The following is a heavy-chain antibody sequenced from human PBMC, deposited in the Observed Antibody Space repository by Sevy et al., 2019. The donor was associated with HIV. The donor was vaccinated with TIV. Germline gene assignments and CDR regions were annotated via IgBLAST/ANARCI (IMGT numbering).Heavy chain of an antibody. J-gene: IGHJ4*02. CDR2: INPNSGGT. D-gene: IGHD3-10*01. V-gene: IGHV1-2*02. CDR1: GYTFTGYY. CDR3: ARSNFRITMVRGVKPAFDY. Sequence: ASVKVSYKASGYTFTGYYMHWVRQAPGQGLEWMGWINPNSGGTNYAQKFQGRVTMTSDTSISTAYMELSRLRSDDTAVYYCARSNFRITMVRGVKPAFDYWGQGTLVTVSS.